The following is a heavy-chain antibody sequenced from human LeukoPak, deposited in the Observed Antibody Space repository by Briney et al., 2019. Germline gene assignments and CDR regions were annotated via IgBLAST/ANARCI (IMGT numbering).Heavy chain of an antibody. CDR3: ARDAMVRGVVSDY. D-gene: IGHD3-10*01. J-gene: IGHJ4*02. CDR1: GSTVSSNY. V-gene: IGHV3-53*01. Sequence: GGSLRLSCAASGSTVSSNYMSWVRQAPGKGLEWVSVIYSGGSTYYADSVKGRFTISRDNSKNTLYLQMNSLRAEDTAVYYCARDAMVRGVVSDYWGQGTLVTVSS. CDR2: IYSGGST.